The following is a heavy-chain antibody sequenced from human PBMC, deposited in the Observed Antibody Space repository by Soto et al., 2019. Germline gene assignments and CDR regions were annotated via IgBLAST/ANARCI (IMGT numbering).Heavy chain of an antibody. CDR1: GVSISSGGYY. CDR2: IYYSGST. J-gene: IGHJ4*02. CDR3: AREPDPTYYYDSSGPLL. D-gene: IGHD3-22*01. V-gene: IGHV4-30-4*01. Sequence: SETLSLTCTVSGVSISSGGYYWSWIRQPPGKGLEWIGYIYYSGSTYYNPSLKSRVTISVDTSKNQFSLKLSSVTAADTAVYYCAREPDPTYYYDSSGPLLWGQGTLVTVSS.